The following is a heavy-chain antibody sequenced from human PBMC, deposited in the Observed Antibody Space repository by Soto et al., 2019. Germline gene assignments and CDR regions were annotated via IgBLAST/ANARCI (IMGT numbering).Heavy chain of an antibody. CDR1: GFTFSSYG. Sequence: PGGSLRLSCAASGFTFSSYGMHWVRQAPGKGLEWVAVISYDGSNKYYADSVKGRFTISRDNSKNTLYLQMNSLRAEDTAVYYCAKDRPIAAADTGGMDVWGQGTTVTVSS. V-gene: IGHV3-30*18. D-gene: IGHD6-13*01. CDR2: ISYDGSNK. J-gene: IGHJ6*02. CDR3: AKDRPIAAADTGGMDV.